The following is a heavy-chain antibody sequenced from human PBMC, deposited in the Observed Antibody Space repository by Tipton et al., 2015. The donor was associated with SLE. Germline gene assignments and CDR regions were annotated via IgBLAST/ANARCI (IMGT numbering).Heavy chain of an antibody. V-gene: IGHV4-34*01. J-gene: IGHJ4*02. CDR1: GGSFSGYY. D-gene: IGHD3-16*01. Sequence: LRLSCAVYGGSFSGYYWSWIRQPPGKGLEWIGEINHSGSTNYNPSLKSRVTMSVDTSKNQFSLKLSSVTAADTAVYYCARGGGYYFDYWGQGTLVTVSS. CDR3: ARGGGYYFDY. CDR2: INHSGST.